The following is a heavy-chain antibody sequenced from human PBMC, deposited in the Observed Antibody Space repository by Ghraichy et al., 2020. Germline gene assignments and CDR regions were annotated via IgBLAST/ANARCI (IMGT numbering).Heavy chain of an antibody. D-gene: IGHD4-23*01. CDR3: AKSHGANSASVYYYMDV. Sequence: GALRLSCAASGYTFSSFAMSWVRQAPGKGLEWVSGISSSGGNTYYAGSVMGRFTISRDNSKNTLYLQMNNLRAEDTAVYYCAKSHGANSASVYYYMDVWGKGTTVTVSS. CDR2: ISSSGGNT. CDR1: GYTFSSFA. J-gene: IGHJ6*03. V-gene: IGHV3-23*01.